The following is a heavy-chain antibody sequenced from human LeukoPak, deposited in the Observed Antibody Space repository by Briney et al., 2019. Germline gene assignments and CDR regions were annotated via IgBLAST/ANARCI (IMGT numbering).Heavy chain of an antibody. J-gene: IGHJ4*02. V-gene: IGHV4-39*07. CDR1: SGSVSNSHYY. CDR3: ARDPLGYGSGYYFDY. Sequence: SETLSLTCTVSSGSVSNSHYYWAWVRQPPGKGLEWLGSIFYSGNTHYNPSLKSPVTISIDTSKNQFSLKVSSVTAADTAMYYCARDPLGYGSGYYFDYWGQGTLVTVSS. CDR2: IFYSGNT. D-gene: IGHD3-10*01.